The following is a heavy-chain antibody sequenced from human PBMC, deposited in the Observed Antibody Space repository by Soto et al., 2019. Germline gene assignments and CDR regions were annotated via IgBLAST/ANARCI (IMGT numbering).Heavy chain of an antibody. CDR2: ISSSGGST. D-gene: IGHD3-22*01. CDR1: GFTFSSYA. V-gene: IGHV3-23*01. CDR3: ARDRVESGYPEYFQH. J-gene: IGHJ1*01. Sequence: PGGSLRLSCAASGFTFSSYAMSWVRQAPGKGLEWVSAISSSGGSTYYADSVKGRFTISRDNSKNTLYLQMNSLRAEDTAVYYCARDRVESGYPEYFQHWGQGTLVTVSS.